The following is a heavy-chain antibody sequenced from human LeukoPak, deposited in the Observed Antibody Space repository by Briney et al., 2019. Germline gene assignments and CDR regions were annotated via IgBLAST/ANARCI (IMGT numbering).Heavy chain of an antibody. CDR1: GGSFSGYY. CDR2: INHSGST. Sequence: SETLSLTCAVYGGSFSGYYWSWIRQPPGKGLEWIGEINHSGSTNYNPSLKSRVTISVDTSKNQFSLQLNSVTPEDTAVYYCARVVGAPAAGIVDWGQGTLVTVSS. CDR3: ARVVGAPAAGIVD. D-gene: IGHD6-13*01. J-gene: IGHJ4*02. V-gene: IGHV4-34*01.